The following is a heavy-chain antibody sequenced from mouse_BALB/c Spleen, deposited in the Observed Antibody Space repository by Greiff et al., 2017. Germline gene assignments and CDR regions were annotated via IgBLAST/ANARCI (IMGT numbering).Heavy chain of an antibody. CDR1: GYTFTEYI. D-gene: IGHD2-1*01. CDR2: FYPGSGSI. CDR3: ARHEYGNYLYAMDY. J-gene: IGHJ4*01. V-gene: IGHV1-62-2*01. Sequence: VKLQESGAGLVKPGASVKLSCKASGYTFTEYIIHWVKQRSGQGLEWIGWFYPGSGSIKYNEKFKDKATLTADKSSSTVYMEHSRLTSEDSEVYFCARHEYGNYLYAMDYWGQGTSVTVSS.